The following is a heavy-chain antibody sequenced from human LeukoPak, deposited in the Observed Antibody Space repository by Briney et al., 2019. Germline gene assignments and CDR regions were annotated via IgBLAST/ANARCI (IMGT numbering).Heavy chain of an antibody. D-gene: IGHD3-10*01. CDR3: ARTRDNYYGSGSYYGYMDV. CDR1: GFTFSSYS. CDR2: ISSSGSTI. Sequence: PGGSLRLSCAASGFTFSSYSMNWVRQAPGKGLEWVSYISSSGSTIYYADSVKGRFTISRDNAKNSLYLQMNSLRAEDTAVYYCARTRDNYYGSGSYYGYMDVWGKGTTVTISS. V-gene: IGHV3-48*04. J-gene: IGHJ6*03.